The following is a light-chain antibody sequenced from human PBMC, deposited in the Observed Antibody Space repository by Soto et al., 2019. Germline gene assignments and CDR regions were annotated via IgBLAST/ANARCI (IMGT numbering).Light chain of an antibody. J-gene: IGKJ1*01. CDR3: QKYNTAPPT. Sequence: DIQMTQSPSSLSASVGDRVTITCRASQGIIDYVAWFQQKPGKAPQLLIYAASTLQSGVPSRFSGSGSMTDFTLTISSLQPEDVATYYFQKYNTAPPTFGQGTKVEMK. CDR2: AAS. V-gene: IGKV1-27*01. CDR1: QGIIDY.